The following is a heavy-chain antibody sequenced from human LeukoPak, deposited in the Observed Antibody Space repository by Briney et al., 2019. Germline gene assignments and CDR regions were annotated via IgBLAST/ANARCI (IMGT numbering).Heavy chain of an antibody. CDR1: GGSFSGYY. Sequence: SETLSLTCAVYGGSFSGYYWSWIRQPPGKGLEWIGEINHSGSTNYNPSLKSRVTISVDTSKNQFSLKLSSVTAADTAVYYCAGSTGPLDYWAQGTLVTVSS. D-gene: IGHD1-14*01. V-gene: IGHV4-34*01. CDR2: INHSGST. J-gene: IGHJ4*02. CDR3: AGSTGPLDY.